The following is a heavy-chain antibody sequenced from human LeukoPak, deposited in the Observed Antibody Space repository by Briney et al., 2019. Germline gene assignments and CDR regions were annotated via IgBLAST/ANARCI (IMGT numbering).Heavy chain of an antibody. CDR3: ARGGYCSSTSCYSRYFDY. Sequence: PGGSLRLSCAASGFTFSSYWMHWVRQAPGKGLVWVSRINSDGSSTSYADSVKGRFTISRDNAKNTLYLQMNSLRAEDTAVYYCARGGYCSSTSCYSRYFDYWGQGTLVTVSS. CDR1: GFTFSSYW. D-gene: IGHD2-2*01. CDR2: INSDGSST. V-gene: IGHV3-74*01. J-gene: IGHJ4*02.